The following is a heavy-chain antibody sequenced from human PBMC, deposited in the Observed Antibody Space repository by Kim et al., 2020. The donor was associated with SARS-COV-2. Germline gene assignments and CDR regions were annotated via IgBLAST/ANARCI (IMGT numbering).Heavy chain of an antibody. CDR2: IFTDGRT. Sequence: GGSLRLSCAPSGFSVRNTYLSWVRQAPGKGLEWLSLIFTDGRTFYADSVKGRFTVSKGSSKDTLYLQMNSLGAEDTAVYFCARAGYYDSSGHYF. J-gene: IGHJ2*01. V-gene: IGHV3-66*01. CDR1: GFSVRNTY. D-gene: IGHD3-22*01. CDR3: ARAGYYDSSGHYF.